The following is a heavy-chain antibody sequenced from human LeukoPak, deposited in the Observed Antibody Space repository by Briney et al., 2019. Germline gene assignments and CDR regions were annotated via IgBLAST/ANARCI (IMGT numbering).Heavy chain of an antibody. CDR2: ISGSGGST. CDR1: GFTFSSYA. Sequence: PGGSLRLSCAASGFTFSSYAMSWVRQAPGKGLEWVSAISGSGGSTYYADSVKGRFTISRDNSKNTLYLQMNSLRAEDTAVYYCVKVGYSSSWYSGGYYYGMDVWGQGTTVTVSS. V-gene: IGHV3-23*01. D-gene: IGHD6-13*01. J-gene: IGHJ6*02. CDR3: VKVGYSSSWYSGGYYYGMDV.